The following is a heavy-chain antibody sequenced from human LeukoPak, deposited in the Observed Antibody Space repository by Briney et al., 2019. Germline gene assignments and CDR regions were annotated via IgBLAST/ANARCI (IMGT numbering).Heavy chain of an antibody. CDR1: GFTFSSYE. V-gene: IGHV3-48*03. CDR2: ISSSGSTI. CDR3: ARAFDGSARGDYYGMDV. J-gene: IGHJ6*02. D-gene: IGHD5-24*01. Sequence: GGSLRLSCAASGFTFSSYEMNWVRQAPGEGLEWVSYISSSGSTIYYADSVKGRFTISRDNAKNSLYLQMNSLRAEDTAVYYCARAFDGSARGDYYGMDVWGQGTTVTVSS.